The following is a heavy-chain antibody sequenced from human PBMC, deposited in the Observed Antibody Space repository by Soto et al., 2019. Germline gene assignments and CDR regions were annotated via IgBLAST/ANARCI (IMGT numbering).Heavy chain of an antibody. Sequence: QITLKESGPTLVKPTQTLTLTCTLSGFSLSTSGVGVGWIRQTPEKALEGLALIYWDDDKRYSPSLKSRLTTTKDTPKNQVVLTMTTMDPVDTATYYCARYFYESGDYSPRDYGMDVWGQGTTVTVSS. CDR3: ARYFYESGDYSPRDYGMDV. J-gene: IGHJ6*02. D-gene: IGHD3-22*01. V-gene: IGHV2-5*02. CDR2: IYWDDDK. CDR1: GFSLSTSGVG.